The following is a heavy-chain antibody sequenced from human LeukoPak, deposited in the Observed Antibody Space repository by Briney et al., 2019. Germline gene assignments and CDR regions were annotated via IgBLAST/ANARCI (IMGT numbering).Heavy chain of an antibody. Sequence: SETLSLTCTVSGDSISSYYWTWIRQPPGKGLEWIGYIHSSGSTNFNPSHKSRVTISVDTSKNQFSLKLSSLTAADTAVYYCARDLRFSSAWYDWYFDLWGRGTLVTVSS. J-gene: IGHJ2*01. CDR1: GDSISSYY. CDR2: IHSSGST. CDR3: ARDLRFSSAWYDWYFDL. V-gene: IGHV4-59*01. D-gene: IGHD6-19*01.